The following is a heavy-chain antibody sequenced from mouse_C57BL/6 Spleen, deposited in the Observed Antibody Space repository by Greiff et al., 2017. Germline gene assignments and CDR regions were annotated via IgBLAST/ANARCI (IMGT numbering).Heavy chain of an antibody. CDR1: GYTFTSYW. D-gene: IGHD1-2*01. V-gene: IGHV1-69*01. J-gene: IGHJ1*03. CDR2: IDPSDSYT. CDR3: ARWENYGGYFDV. Sequence: QVQLQQPGAELVMPGASVKLSCKASGYTFTSYWMHWVKQRPGQGLEWIGEIDPSDSYTNYNQKFKGKYTLTVDKSSSTAYMQLSSLTSEDSAVYYCARWENYGGYFDVWGTGTTVTVAS.